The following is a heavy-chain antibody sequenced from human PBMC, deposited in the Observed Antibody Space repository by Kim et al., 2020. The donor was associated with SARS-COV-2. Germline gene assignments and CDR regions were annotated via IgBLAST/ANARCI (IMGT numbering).Heavy chain of an antibody. CDR2: ISGSGGST. Sequence: GGSLRLSCAASGFTFSSYAMSWVRQAPGKGLEWVSAISGSGGSTYYADSVKGRFTISRDNSKNTLYLQMNSLRAEDTAVYYCAKVIAPILTSYYYGMDVWGQGTTVTVSS. J-gene: IGHJ6*02. D-gene: IGHD3-9*01. V-gene: IGHV3-23*01. CDR1: GFTFSSYA. CDR3: AKVIAPILTSYYYGMDV.